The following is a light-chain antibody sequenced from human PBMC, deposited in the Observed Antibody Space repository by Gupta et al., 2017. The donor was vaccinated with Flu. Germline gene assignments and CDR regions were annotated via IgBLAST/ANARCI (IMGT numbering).Light chain of an antibody. CDR3: QQYSTSPWT. Sequence: GTLYLSPGERATPSCRTSQSVSTSYLAWYQQKPGQAPRLLIYGAHTRATGVPDRFSGSGPGTDFTLTISRLEPEDFAVYYCQQYSTSPWTFGRGTKVEMK. V-gene: IGKV3-20*01. CDR1: QSVSTSY. J-gene: IGKJ1*01. CDR2: GAH.